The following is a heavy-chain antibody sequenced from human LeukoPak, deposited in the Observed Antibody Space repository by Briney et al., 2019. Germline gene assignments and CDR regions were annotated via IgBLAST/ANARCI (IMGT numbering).Heavy chain of an antibody. CDR1: GYTFTGYY. J-gene: IGHJ5*02. CDR2: INPNSGGT. D-gene: IGHD2-21*01. Sequence: GASVKVSCKASGYTFTGYYMHWVRQAPGQGLEWMGWINPNSGGTNYAQKFQGRVTMTRDTSISMAYMELSRLRSDDTAVYYCASAYCGGDCSNWFDPWGQGTLVTVSS. CDR3: ASAYCGGDCSNWFDP. V-gene: IGHV1-2*02.